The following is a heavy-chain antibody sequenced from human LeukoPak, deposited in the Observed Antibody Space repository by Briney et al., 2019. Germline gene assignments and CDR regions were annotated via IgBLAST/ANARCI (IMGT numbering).Heavy chain of an antibody. CDR1: RGSISSYY. V-gene: IGHV4-59*08. CDR2: IYYSGST. D-gene: IGHD6-19*01. Sequence: PSETLSLTCTVSRGSISSYYWSWIRQPPGKGLEWIGYIYYSGSTNYNPSLKGRVTISVDTSKNQFSLKLSYVIAADTAMYYCARHWMAVAPYWYFDLWGRGTLVTVSS. J-gene: IGHJ2*01. CDR3: ARHWMAVAPYWYFDL.